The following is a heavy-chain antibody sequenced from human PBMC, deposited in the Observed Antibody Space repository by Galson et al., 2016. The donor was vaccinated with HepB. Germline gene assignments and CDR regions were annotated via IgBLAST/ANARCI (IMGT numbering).Heavy chain of an antibody. CDR1: GFRVSDNY. D-gene: IGHD2-8*01. Sequence: SLRLSCAASGFRVSDNYMSWVRQSPGQGLEWVSLLYLAGSTDYADSVRGRFIISRDDSQNIFHLQMSNLRPEDTAIYYCARDPSRGVRAFDVWGQGTLVTVSS. CDR2: LYLAGST. CDR3: ARDPSRGVRAFDV. V-gene: IGHV3-53*01. J-gene: IGHJ3*01.